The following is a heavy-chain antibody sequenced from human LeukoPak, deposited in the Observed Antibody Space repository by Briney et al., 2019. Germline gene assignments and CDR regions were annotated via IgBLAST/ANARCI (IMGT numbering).Heavy chain of an antibody. Sequence: PSETLCLTCTVSGGSISSFYWSWIRQPPGKGLEWIGYIYYKGNTNYSTSLTSRVTISLDTSKNQFSLKLTSVTAADTAVYYCARKDDSRGYGTFDYWGRGTLVTVYS. D-gene: IGHD3-22*01. J-gene: IGHJ4*02. CDR1: GGSISSFY. V-gene: IGHV4-59*12. CDR3: ARKDDSRGYGTFDY. CDR2: IYYKGNT.